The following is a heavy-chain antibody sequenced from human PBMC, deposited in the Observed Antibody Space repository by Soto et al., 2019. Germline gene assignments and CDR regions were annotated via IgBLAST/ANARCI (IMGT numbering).Heavy chain of an antibody. Sequence: SETLSLTCSVSGDSISNSRFYWAWIRQPPGGGLEWIGSIYHTGNAYYNPSLKSRVTISVDTSKNQFSLKLTSVTAADAALYYCARDFFDSSDYTTNWFDPWGQGTLVTVSS. J-gene: IGHJ5*02. CDR3: ARDFFDSSDYTTNWFDP. CDR2: IYHTGNA. CDR1: GDSISNSRFY. V-gene: IGHV4-39*01. D-gene: IGHD3-22*01.